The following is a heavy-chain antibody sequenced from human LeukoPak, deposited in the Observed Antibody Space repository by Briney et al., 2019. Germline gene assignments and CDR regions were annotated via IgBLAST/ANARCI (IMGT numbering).Heavy chain of an antibody. Sequence: PGGSLRLSCAASGFTFSSYSMNWVRQAPGKGLEWVSSISSSSSYIYYADSVKGRFTISRDNAKSSLYLQMNSLRAEDTAVYYCAREIDALRYFDWLKYYYYYGMDVWGQGTTVTVSS. V-gene: IGHV3-21*01. CDR2: ISSSSSYI. CDR3: AREIDALRYFDWLKYYYYYGMDV. CDR1: GFTFSSYS. J-gene: IGHJ6*02. D-gene: IGHD3-9*01.